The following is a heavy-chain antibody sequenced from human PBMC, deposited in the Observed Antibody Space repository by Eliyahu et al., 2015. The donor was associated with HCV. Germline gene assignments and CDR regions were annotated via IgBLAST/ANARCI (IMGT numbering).Heavy chain of an antibody. CDR2: VYTSGTT. Sequence: QVQLQESGPGLVKPSETLSPCCHPRLSLHRPALXDLLXGSEANLTKGLEWIGRVYTSGTTNYNPSLKSRLTISADTSKNQFSLILTSVTAADTAMYYCARAPRYCTGRICYGYWYLDLWGRGTLVTVSS. CDR3: ARAPRYCTGRICYGYWYLDL. V-gene: IGHV4-4*07. CDR1: SLHRPAL. J-gene: IGHJ2*01. D-gene: IGHD2-8*02.